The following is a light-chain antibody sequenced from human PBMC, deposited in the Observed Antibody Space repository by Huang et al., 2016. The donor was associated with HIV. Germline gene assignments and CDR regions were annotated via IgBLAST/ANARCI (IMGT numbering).Light chain of an antibody. J-gene: IGKJ2*01. V-gene: IGKV2-28*01. CDR3: MQGLRTPRT. CDR1: QSLLHIDGNNY. CDR2: LGS. Sequence: DVVMTQSPLSLPVTPGEPASISCRSSQSLLHIDGNNYFDWYLQKPGQSPQLLIYLGSNRASGVPERFSGSGSGTDFTLKISRVEAEDVGVYYCMQGLRTPRTFGQGTRLEIK.